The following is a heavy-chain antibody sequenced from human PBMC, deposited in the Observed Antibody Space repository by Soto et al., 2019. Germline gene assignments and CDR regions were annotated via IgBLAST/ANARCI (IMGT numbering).Heavy chain of an antibody. CDR1: GYPFDTYG. J-gene: IGHJ5*02. CDR2: ISAYNGQT. Sequence: ASVKVSCKASGYPFDTYGINWVRQAPGQRPEWMGWISAYNGQTDYAQNFQGRVTMATDTSTNTAYMELMNLRSDDTAVYYCARDHHEFWNSYFFDPWGPGTLVTVSS. D-gene: IGHD3-3*01. V-gene: IGHV1-18*01. CDR3: ARDHHEFWNSYFFDP.